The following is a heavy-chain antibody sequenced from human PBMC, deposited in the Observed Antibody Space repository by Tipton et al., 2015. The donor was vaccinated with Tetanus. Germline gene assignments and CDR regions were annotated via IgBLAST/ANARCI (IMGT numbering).Heavy chain of an antibody. Sequence: QVQLVQSGAEVKEPGSSVRVSCKASGGTFSNYAINWVRQAPGQGLEWMGGIIPIYGAANYAQKFQGRVTMTADNSMGTAYMEMRSLTGDDTAVYYCTLDADMWAARKVFDIWGQGTLVTLTS. CDR1: GGTFSNYA. D-gene: IGHD1-14*01. CDR3: TLDADMWAARKVFDI. V-gene: IGHV1-69*06. J-gene: IGHJ3*02. CDR2: IIPIYGAA.